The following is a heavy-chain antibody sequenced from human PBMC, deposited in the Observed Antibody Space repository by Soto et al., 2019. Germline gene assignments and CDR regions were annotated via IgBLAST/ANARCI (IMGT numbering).Heavy chain of an antibody. J-gene: IGHJ5*02. D-gene: IGHD1-26*01. CDR1: GFTFSDYG. CDR2: ISYDGNDK. Sequence: QVQLVESGGGVVQPGRSLRLSCAASGFTFSDYGMHWVRQAPGKGLEWVAFISYDGNDKYFADSVKGRITLFRDNSKNALYLRMNSLTSEDTAVYYCAKDGDGVGSLKGLDPWGQGTLVTVSS. CDR3: AKDGDGVGSLKGLDP. V-gene: IGHV3-30*18.